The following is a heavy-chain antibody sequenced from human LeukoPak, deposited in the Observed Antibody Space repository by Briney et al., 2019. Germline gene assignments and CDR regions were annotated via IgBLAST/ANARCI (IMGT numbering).Heavy chain of an antibody. V-gene: IGHV3-7*05. Sequence: GGSLRLSCAASGFTFSSVWMSWGRQAPGKGLEWVANIKQDGSDKYYVDSVKGRFTISRDNAQNSLYLQRNSLRAEDTAMYYCAKGLVAAGKVSDSWGQGTLVTVSS. CDR3: AKGLVAAGKVSDS. CDR1: GFTFSSVW. D-gene: IGHD2-2*01. J-gene: IGHJ4*02. CDR2: IKQDGSDK.